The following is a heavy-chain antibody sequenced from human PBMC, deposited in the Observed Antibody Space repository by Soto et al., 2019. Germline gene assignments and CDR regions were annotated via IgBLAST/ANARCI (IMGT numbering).Heavy chain of an antibody. CDR3: AKRTVGWYFDL. D-gene: IGHD4-17*01. CDR1: GFTFSSYA. Sequence: EVQLLESGGGLVQPGGSLRLSCAASGFTFSSYAMNWVRQAPGKGLEWVSVISGSGGSTYYAAAVKGRFTISRDNSKNPLYLPMNSLRAEDTAVYYCAKRTVGWYFDLWCRGTLVTVSS. CDR2: ISGSGGST. J-gene: IGHJ2*01. V-gene: IGHV3-23*01.